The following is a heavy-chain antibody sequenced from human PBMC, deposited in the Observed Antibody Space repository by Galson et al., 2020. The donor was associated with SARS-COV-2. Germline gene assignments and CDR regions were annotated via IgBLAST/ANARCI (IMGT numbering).Heavy chain of an antibody. V-gene: IGHV3-7*02. CDR1: GYTFSSYW. Sequence: GGSLRLSCAASGYTFSSYWMNWVRQAPGKRREWVANIKQDGSDKYYADSVKGRFTISRDNAKNSLYLQMNSLRVEDTAVYYCATNYGSGRAYWGQGTLVTVSS. CDR2: IKQDGSDK. CDR3: ATNYGSGRAY. D-gene: IGHD3-10*01. J-gene: IGHJ4*02.